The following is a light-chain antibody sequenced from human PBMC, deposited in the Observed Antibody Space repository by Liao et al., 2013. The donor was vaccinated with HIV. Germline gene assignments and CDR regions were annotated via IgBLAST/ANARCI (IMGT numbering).Light chain of an antibody. V-gene: IGLV3-1*01. CDR3: QAWDSSAGV. CDR1: ELRDKY. Sequence: SYELTQPSSVSVSPGQTASIACSGDELRDKYASWYQQRPGQSPVLVIYQDTKRPSGIPDRFSGSTSGNTATLTISGTQATDEADYYCQAWDSSAGVFGGGTKLTVL. CDR2: QDT. J-gene: IGLJ3*02.